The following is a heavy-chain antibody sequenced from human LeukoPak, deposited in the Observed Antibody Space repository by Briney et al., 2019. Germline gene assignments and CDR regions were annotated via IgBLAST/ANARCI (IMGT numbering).Heavy chain of an antibody. Sequence: SETLSLTCTASGGSISSSDYFWSWIRQPAGKGLEWIGRINSRGSTNYNLSLKSRVTLSVDTSKNQFSLKLTSVTVADTAVYYCARYRLGWFDPWGQGTLVTVSS. CDR2: INSRGST. CDR3: ARYRLGWFDP. V-gene: IGHV4-61*02. J-gene: IGHJ5*02. D-gene: IGHD6-25*01. CDR1: GGSISSSDYF.